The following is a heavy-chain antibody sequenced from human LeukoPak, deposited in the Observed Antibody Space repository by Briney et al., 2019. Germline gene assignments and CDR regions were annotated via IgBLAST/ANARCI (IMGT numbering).Heavy chain of an antibody. CDR3: GXXXXXYXXGXLGY. Sequence: GSFXXYYWSWLRQPPGXXLXWIGEINHSGSTNYNPSLTSRVTISVDTSKNQCSLKLSSGTAADTAVYYCGXXXXXYXXGXLGYWGXGXLVTVSS. J-gene: IGHJ4*02. CDR1: GSFXXYY. CDR2: INHSGST. V-gene: IGHV4-34*01.